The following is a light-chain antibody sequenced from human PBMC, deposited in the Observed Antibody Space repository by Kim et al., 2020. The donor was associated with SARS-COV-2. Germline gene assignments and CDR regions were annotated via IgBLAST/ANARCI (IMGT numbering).Light chain of an antibody. CDR3: QRFGNSFT. CDR1: QTVNSAH. J-gene: IGKJ3*01. Sequence: LSPGETATRSCRASQTVNSAHISWYQQKPGRATRLLIYGASNRASGIPDRFSGSGSGTDFTLTITRLEPQDFAVYYCQRFGNSFTFGPGTKVDIK. CDR2: GAS. V-gene: IGKV3-20*01.